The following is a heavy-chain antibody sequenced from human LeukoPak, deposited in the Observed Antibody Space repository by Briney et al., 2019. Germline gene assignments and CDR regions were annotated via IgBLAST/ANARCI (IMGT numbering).Heavy chain of an antibody. CDR1: GGSFSGYY. Sequence: SETLSLTCTVSGGSFSGYYWSWIRQPPGKGLEWIGEINHSGSTNYNPSLKSRVTISVDTSRNQFSLKLSSVTAADTAVYYCARVRLYPYYYMDVWGKGTTVTVSS. D-gene: IGHD5/OR15-5a*01. V-gene: IGHV4-34*01. CDR2: INHSGST. J-gene: IGHJ6*03. CDR3: ARVRLYPYYYMDV.